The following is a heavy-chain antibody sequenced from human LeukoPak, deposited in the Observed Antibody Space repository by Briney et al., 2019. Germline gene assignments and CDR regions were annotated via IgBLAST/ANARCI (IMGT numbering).Heavy chain of an antibody. D-gene: IGHD2-15*01. V-gene: IGHV4-31*03. J-gene: IGHJ6*02. Sequence: SETLSLTCTVSGGTISSGGYYWSWLRQHPGQDLEWIGYIYYSGSTYYNPSLKSRVTISVDTSKNQFSLKLSSVTAADTAVYYCARDRRWYDKAPRRDYYYGMDVWGQGTTVTVSS. CDR2: IYYSGST. CDR3: ARDRRWYDKAPRRDYYYGMDV. CDR1: GGTISSGGYY.